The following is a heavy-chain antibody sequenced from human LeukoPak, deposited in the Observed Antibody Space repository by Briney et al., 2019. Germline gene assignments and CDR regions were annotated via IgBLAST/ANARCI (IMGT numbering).Heavy chain of an antibody. V-gene: IGHV3-23*01. CDR3: AKSIDFTGYSSWDY. J-gene: IGHJ4*02. CDR2: ISGSGIRT. D-gene: IGHD3-9*01. CDR1: GFPFSNFA. Sequence: GGSLRLSCSASGFPFSNFAMSWARQAPGKGLEWVSGISGSGIRTFSADSVKGRFTISRDNSKNTLYLQIHSLRAEDTAVYYCAKSIDFTGYSSWDYWGRGTLVTVSS.